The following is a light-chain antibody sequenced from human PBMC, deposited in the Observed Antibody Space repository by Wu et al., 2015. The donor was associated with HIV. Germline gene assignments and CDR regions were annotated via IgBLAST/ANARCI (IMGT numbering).Light chain of an antibody. CDR2: NAS. CDR1: QSVDKY. J-gene: IGKJ5*01. Sequence: EIVLTQSPGTLSVSPGETATLSCRASQSVDKYLAWYQQKSGQAPRLLIYNASRRVTGIPARFSGSGSGTDFSLIISSLEPEDVAVYFCQQRTKWPLTFGQGTRLEIK. CDR3: QQRTKWPLT. V-gene: IGKV3-11*01.